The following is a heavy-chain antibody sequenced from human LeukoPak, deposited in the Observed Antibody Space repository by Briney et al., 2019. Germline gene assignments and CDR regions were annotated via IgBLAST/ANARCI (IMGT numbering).Heavy chain of an antibody. V-gene: IGHV3-30*04. CDR3: ASWEDDTGY. J-gene: IGHJ4*02. D-gene: IGHD2-8*02. Sequence: PGGSLRLSCAASGFTLSSHSLHWVRQAPGKGLEWVGVISYDGSSVYYADSVKGRFTISRDNAKNSLYLQMNSLRAEDTAVYYCASWEDDTGYWGQGTLVTVSS. CDR2: ISYDGSSV. CDR1: GFTLSSHS.